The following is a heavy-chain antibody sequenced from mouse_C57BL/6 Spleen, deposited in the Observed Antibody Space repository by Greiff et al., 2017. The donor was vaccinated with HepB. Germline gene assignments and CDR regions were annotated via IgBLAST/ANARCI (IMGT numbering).Heavy chain of an antibody. CDR2: ISGGGGNT. D-gene: IGHD1-1*01. CDR1: GFISVSNT. CDR3: ARGTVGYFDV. V-gene: IGHV5-9*01. J-gene: IGHJ1*03. Sequence: EVKLEESGGALVKPGGSWKPPCQALGFISVSNTMFWVGQTPEKRLEWVATISGGGGNTYYPDSVKGRFTISRDNAKNTLYLQMSSLRSEDTALYYCARGTVGYFDVWGTGTTVTVSS.